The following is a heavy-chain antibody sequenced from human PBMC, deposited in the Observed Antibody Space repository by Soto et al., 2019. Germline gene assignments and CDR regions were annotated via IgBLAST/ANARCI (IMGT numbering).Heavy chain of an antibody. Sequence: DVQLLESGGGLVQPGGSLRLTCAASGFTLSNYAMSWVRQAPGKGLEWVSVVCGHSRSIYYADSVRGWFTIYRDNSKNTLYLQMNRLRVEDTAVYHCANTNPSRAHTSGWNDWFDPWGQGTLVTVSS. J-gene: IGHJ5*02. CDR2: VCGHSRSI. D-gene: IGHD6-19*01. CDR1: GFTLSNYA. V-gene: IGHV3-23*01. CDR3: ANTNPSRAHTSGWNDWFDP.